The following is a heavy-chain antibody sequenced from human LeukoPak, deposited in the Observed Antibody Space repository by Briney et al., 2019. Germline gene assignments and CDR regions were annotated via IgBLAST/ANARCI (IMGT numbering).Heavy chain of an antibody. J-gene: IGHJ4*02. CDR2: IDTADTT. CDR1: GFTVSNNY. V-gene: IGHV3-53*01. CDR3: ARGPIIWFAEEN. D-gene: IGHD3-10*01. Sequence: GGSLRLSCAASGFTVSNNYLGWVRQAPGKGLEWVSFIDTADTTYYVDSVKGRFTIYTDISKNTLYLQMNSLRAEDTAVYSCARGPIIWFAEENWGQGTLVTVSS.